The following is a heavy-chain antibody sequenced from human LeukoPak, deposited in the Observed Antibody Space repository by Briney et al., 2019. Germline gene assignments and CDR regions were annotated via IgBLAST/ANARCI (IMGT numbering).Heavy chain of an antibody. CDR2: ISSSSSYI. J-gene: IGHJ4*02. CDR3: TRELNAVAHS. Sequence: GGSLRLSCAASGFTFSSYSLNWVRQAPGKGLEWVSSISSSSSYIYYADSVKGRFTISRDNAKNSLYLQMNSLRAEDTAVYYCTRELNAVAHSWGQGTLVTVSS. D-gene: IGHD6-19*01. CDR1: GFTFSSYS. V-gene: IGHV3-21*01.